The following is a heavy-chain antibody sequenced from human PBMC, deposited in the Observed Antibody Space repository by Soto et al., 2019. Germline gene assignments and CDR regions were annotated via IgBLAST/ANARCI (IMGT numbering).Heavy chain of an antibody. CDR1: GYAFTTYC. J-gene: IGHJ4*02. D-gene: IGHD1-1*01. V-gene: IGHV1-18*01. CDR2: ISAHNGNT. Sequence: QVHLVQSGAEVKKPGASVKVSCKGSGYAFTTYCITWVRQAPGQGLEWMGWISAHNGNTNYAQKLQGRVTVTRDTSTSTADVELRSMRSDDTAVYCCARGRYGDYWGQGALVTVSS. CDR3: ARGRYGDY.